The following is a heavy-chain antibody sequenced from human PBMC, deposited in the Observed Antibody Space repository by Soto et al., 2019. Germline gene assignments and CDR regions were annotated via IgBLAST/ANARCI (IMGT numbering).Heavy chain of an antibody. CDR3: ARAMGSGWYDI. D-gene: IGHD6-19*01. V-gene: IGHV1-69*02. CDR2: IIPILGIA. CDR1: GGTFSSYT. Sequence: QVQLVQAGAEVKKPGSSVKVSCKASGGTFSSYTISWVRQAPGQGLEWMGRIIPILGIANYAQKFQGRVTITADKSTSTAYMELSSLISEDTAVYYCARAMGSGWYDIWGQGTMVTVSS. J-gene: IGHJ3*02.